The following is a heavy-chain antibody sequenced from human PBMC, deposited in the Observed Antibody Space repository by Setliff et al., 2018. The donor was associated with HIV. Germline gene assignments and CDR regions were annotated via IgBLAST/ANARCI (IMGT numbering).Heavy chain of an antibody. J-gene: IGHJ5*01. Sequence: SETLSLTCAVSTYSISRGYYWDWLRQPPGKGLEWIGSIYHSENPYSNPSLKSRVTISVTTSKNQFSLKLSSVTAADTAVYYCARSIVVVVAATPLGWFDSWGQGTLVTVSS. CDR1: TYSISRGYY. V-gene: IGHV4-38-2*01. CDR2: IYHSENP. CDR3: ARSIVVVVAATPLGWFDS. D-gene: IGHD2-15*01.